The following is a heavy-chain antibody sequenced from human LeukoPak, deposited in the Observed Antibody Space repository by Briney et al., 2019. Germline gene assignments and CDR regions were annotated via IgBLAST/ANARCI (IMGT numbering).Heavy chain of an antibody. J-gene: IGHJ1*01. V-gene: IGHV3-11*01. CDR3: ARDLISRDTAQPQGH. D-gene: IGHD5-18*01. Sequence: PGGSLRLSCAASGFIFSDYYMAWMRQGPGKGLEWVAYLSGSGDVSYYADSVKGRFSISRDNAKNSLFLQMDSLRTEDTAVYYCARDLISRDTAQPQGHWGQGTLVAVSS. CDR2: LSGSGDVS. CDR1: GFIFSDYY.